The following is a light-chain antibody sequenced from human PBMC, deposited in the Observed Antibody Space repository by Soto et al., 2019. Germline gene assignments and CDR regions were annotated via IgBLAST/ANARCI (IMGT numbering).Light chain of an antibody. CDR3: TSYTDRQSYL. Sequence: QSALTQPASVSGSPGQSITISCSGTSSDIGSYNHVAWYQQFPGKSPKLMIYAVSDRPSGVSDRFSGSKSGITASLTISGLQTEDEADYYCTSYTDRQSYLFGTGTKVTAL. CDR2: AVS. V-gene: IGLV2-14*03. CDR1: SSDIGSYNH. J-gene: IGLJ1*01.